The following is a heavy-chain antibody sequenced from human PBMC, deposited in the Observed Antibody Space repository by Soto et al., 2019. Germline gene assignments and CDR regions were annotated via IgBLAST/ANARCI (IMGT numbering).Heavy chain of an antibody. CDR3: ARAYDFWSGYAFDY. Sequence: ASVKVSCKASGYTFTSYGISWVRQAPGQGLEWMGWISAYNGNTNYAQKPQGRVTMTTDTSTSTAYMELRSLRSDDTAVYYCARAYDFWSGYAFDYWGQGTLVTVSS. J-gene: IGHJ4*02. D-gene: IGHD3-3*01. CDR1: GYTFTSYG. V-gene: IGHV1-18*01. CDR2: ISAYNGNT.